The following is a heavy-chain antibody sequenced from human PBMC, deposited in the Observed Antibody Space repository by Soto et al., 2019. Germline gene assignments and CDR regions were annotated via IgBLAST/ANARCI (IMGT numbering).Heavy chain of an antibody. CDR1: GGSIIGYY. CDR2: VYNSGST. CDR3: ARDRLEELTYGLDV. V-gene: IGHV4-4*07. Sequence: PSETLSLTCSVSGGSIIGYYWSWIRQPAGKGLEWIGRVYNSGSTNYNPSLKNRVTMSVDMSKNQFSLKLSSVTAADTAVYYCARDRLEELTYGLDVWGQGTTVTVSS. J-gene: IGHJ6*02. D-gene: IGHD6-19*01.